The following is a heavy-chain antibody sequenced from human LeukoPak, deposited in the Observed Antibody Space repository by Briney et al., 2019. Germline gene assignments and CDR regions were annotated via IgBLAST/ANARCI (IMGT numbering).Heavy chain of an antibody. Sequence: ASVKVSCKASGYTFTGYYIHWVRQAPGQGLEWMGWINPNSGGTNYAQKFQGRVTMTRDTSISTAYMELTRLRSDDTAVYYCARDIRSNYVTGDYWGQGTLVTVSS. J-gene: IGHJ4*02. D-gene: IGHD4-11*01. V-gene: IGHV1-2*02. CDR3: ARDIRSNYVTGDY. CDR2: INPNSGGT. CDR1: GYTFTGYY.